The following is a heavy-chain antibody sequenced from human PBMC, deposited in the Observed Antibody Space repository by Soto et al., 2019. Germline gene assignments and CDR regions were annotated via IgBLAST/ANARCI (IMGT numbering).Heavy chain of an antibody. V-gene: IGHV3-30*18. J-gene: IGHJ4*02. Sequence: VQLVESGGGVVQPGRSLRLSCAASGFTFSDYAMHWVRQAPGKGLEWVAVVSHDGRNTHYAESVKGRFTISSDSSKNTVSLEMTSLRAEDTAVYYCAKGGRQWLVTSDFNYWGKGDLVTVSS. CDR3: AKGGRQWLVTSDFNY. CDR1: GFTFSDYA. CDR2: VSHDGRNT. D-gene: IGHD6-19*01.